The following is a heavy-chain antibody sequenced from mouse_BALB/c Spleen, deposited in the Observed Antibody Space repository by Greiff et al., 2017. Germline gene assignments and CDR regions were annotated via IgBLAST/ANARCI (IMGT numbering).Heavy chain of an antibody. CDR3: ARTASDEAMDY. Sequence: QVQLKESGAELARPGASVKMSCKASGYTFTSYTMHWVKQRPGQGLEWIGYINPSSGYTNYNQKFKDKATLTADKSSSTAYMQLSSLTSEDSAVYYCARTASDEAMDYWGQGTSVTVSS. J-gene: IGHJ4*01. CDR2: INPSSGYT. CDR1: GYTFTSYT. V-gene: IGHV1-4*01.